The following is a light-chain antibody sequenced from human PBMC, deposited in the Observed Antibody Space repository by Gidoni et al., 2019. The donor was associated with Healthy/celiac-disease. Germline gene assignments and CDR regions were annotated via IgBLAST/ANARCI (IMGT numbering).Light chain of an antibody. Sequence: DIQMTQSPSSLSASVGDRVTITCQARQDISNYLNWYQQKPGKAPKLLSYDASNLETGFPSRFSGSGSVTDFTFTISSLQPEDIATYYCQQYDNLPLTFGGGTKVEIK. V-gene: IGKV1-33*01. CDR2: DAS. CDR3: QQYDNLPLT. CDR1: QDISNY. J-gene: IGKJ4*01.